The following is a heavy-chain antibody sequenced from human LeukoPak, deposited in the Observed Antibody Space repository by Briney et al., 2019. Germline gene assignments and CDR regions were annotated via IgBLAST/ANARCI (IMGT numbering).Heavy chain of an antibody. D-gene: IGHD1-26*01. CDR2: ISSSSSYI. Sequence: GGSLRLSCAASGLTFSSYSMNWVRQAPGKGLEWVSSISSSSSYIYYADSVKGRFTISRDNAKNSLYLQMNSLRAEDTAVYYCARDSISGSYYENAFDIWGQGTMVTVSS. J-gene: IGHJ3*02. CDR3: ARDSISGSYYENAFDI. V-gene: IGHV3-21*01. CDR1: GLTFSSYS.